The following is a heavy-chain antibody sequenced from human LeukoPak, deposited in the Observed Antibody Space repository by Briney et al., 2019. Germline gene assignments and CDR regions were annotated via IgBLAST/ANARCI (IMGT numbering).Heavy chain of an antibody. J-gene: IGHJ6*02. CDR3: AKDRGLVTPPYYYYYGMDV. Sequence: GSLRLSCAASGFTFSSYGMHWVRQAPDKGLEWVAVISYDGSNKYYADSVKGRFTISRDNSKNTLYLQMNSLRAEDTAVYYCAKDRGLVTPPYYYYYGMDVWGQGTTVTVSS. CDR1: GFTFSSYG. D-gene: IGHD2-21*02. CDR2: ISYDGSNK. V-gene: IGHV3-30*18.